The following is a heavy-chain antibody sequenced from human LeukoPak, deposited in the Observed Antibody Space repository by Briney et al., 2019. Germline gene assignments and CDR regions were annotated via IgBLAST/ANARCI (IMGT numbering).Heavy chain of an antibody. J-gene: IGHJ5*02. CDR2: IYASGRT. CDR1: GGSISSGSYY. Sequence: SETLSLTCAVSGGSISSGSYYWSWIRQPAGKGLEWIRRIYASGRTNYNPSLKSRVTISVDTSKNPFSLKLSSVTAADTAVYYCARDHTLGYCSSTSCYGGWFDPWGQGTLVTVSS. CDR3: ARDHTLGYCSSTSCYGGWFDP. V-gene: IGHV4-61*02. D-gene: IGHD2-2*01.